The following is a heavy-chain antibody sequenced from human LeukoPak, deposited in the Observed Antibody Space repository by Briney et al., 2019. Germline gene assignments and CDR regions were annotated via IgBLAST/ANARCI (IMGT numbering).Heavy chain of an antibody. CDR1: GYTFTSYG. V-gene: IGHV1-18*01. Sequence: ASVKVSCKSSGYTFTSYGFSWVRQAPGQGLEWMGWVSAYDGNTNYAQKLQGRVTMTTDTSTSTVYMELRSLRSDDTAVYYCARMGDYHLVSFFDYWGQGTLVTVSP. D-gene: IGHD4/OR15-4a*01. J-gene: IGHJ4*02. CDR2: VSAYDGNT. CDR3: ARMGDYHLVSFFDY.